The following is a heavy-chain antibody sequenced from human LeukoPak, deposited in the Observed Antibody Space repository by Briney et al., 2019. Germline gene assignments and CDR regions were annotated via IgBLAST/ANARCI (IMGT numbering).Heavy chain of an antibody. CDR3: TRRITMVRGPNLVRWFDP. D-gene: IGHD3-10*01. J-gene: IGHJ5*02. V-gene: IGHV4-34*01. CDR1: GFTFSDYY. Sequence: GSLRLSCAAYGFTFSDYYMSWIRQPPGKGLEWIGEISHSGSTNYNPSLKSRVTISVDTSKNQFPLKLSSVTAADTAVYYCTRRITMVRGPNLVRWFDPWGQGTLVTVSS. CDR2: ISHSGST.